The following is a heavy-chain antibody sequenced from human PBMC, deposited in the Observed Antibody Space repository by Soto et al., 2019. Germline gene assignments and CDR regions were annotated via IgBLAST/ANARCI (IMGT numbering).Heavy chain of an antibody. J-gene: IGHJ4*02. CDR1: GDSLSSGGHY. D-gene: IGHD3-9*01. V-gene: IGHV4-31*03. CDR2: IYDSVNT. CDR3: ARVDHRGYFAILTDY. Sequence: QVQLQESGPGLVKPSQTLSLTCTVSGDSLSSGGHYWSWIRQHPGKGQEWIGHIYDSVNTYYSPSLRSRVTISADMSKNQFSLNLRSVTAADTAVYYCARVDHRGYFAILTDYWGQGTLVTVSS.